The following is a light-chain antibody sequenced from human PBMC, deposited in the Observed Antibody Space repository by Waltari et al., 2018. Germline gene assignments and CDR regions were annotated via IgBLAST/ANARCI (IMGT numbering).Light chain of an antibody. CDR2: EVS. Sequence: QSALTQPASVSGSPGQSITISCTGTSSDVGAYNFVSWYQQHPGKAPHLIIYEVSERPPGVGNRFSGSKADNTASLTISGLQAEDEADYYCSSYTTSTAPGVFGGGTKVTVL. V-gene: IGLV2-14*01. CDR3: SSYTTSTAPGV. CDR1: SSDVGAYNF. J-gene: IGLJ1*01.